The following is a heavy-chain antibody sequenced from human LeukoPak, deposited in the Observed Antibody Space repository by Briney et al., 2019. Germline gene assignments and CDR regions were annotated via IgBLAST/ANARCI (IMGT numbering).Heavy chain of an antibody. J-gene: IGHJ4*02. CDR3: ARDGQGITIFGVVPPESYFDY. CDR2: IIPIFGTA. CDR1: GGTFNNSA. V-gene: IGHV1-69*13. D-gene: IGHD3-3*01. Sequence: ASVKVSCKTSGGTFNNSAISWVRQAPGQGLEWLGGIIPIFGTANYAQKFQGRVTITADESTSTAYMELSSLRSEDTAVYYCARDGQGITIFGVVPPESYFDYWGQGTLVTVSS.